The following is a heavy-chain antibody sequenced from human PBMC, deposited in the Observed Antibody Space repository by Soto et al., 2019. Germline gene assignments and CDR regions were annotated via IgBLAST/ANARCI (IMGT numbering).Heavy chain of an antibody. CDR3: ASRYGYNYSLGY. D-gene: IGHD5-12*01. Sequence: QVQLQQWGAGLLKPSDTLSLTCAVYGGSFSGYYWGWIRQPPGKGLEWIGEINHSGSTNYNPSLKSRVTISVDTSKNQFSLKLSSVTAADTAVYYCASRYGYNYSLGYWFQGTLVTVSS. V-gene: IGHV4-34*01. CDR2: INHSGST. J-gene: IGHJ4*02. CDR1: GGSFSGYY.